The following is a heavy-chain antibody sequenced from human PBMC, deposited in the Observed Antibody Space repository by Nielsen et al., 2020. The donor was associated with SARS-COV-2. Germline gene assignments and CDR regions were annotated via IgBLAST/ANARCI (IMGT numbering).Heavy chain of an antibody. CDR1: GGSISSSSYY. CDR2: IYYSGST. V-gene: IGHV4-39*07. D-gene: IGHD4-17*01. CDR3: ARVGGDYPDY. Sequence: SETLSLTCTVSGGSISSSSYYWGWIRQPPGKGLEWIGSIYYSGSTYYNPSLKSRVTISVDTSKNQFSLKLSSVTAADTAVYYCARVGGDYPDYWGQGTLVTVSS. J-gene: IGHJ4*02.